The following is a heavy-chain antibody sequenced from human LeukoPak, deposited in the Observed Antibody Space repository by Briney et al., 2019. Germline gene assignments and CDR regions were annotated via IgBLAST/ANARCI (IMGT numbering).Heavy chain of an antibody. V-gene: IGHV4-31*03. D-gene: IGHD5-12*01. CDR1: GGSISSGGYY. CDR3: ARGKGGYDWFDY. J-gene: IGHJ4*02. Sequence: IPSETLSPTCTVSGGSISSGGYYWSWIRQHPGKGLEWIGYIYYSGSTYYNPSLKSRVTISVDTSKNQFSLKLSSVTAADTAVYYCARGKGGYDWFDYWGQGTLVTVSS. CDR2: IYYSGST.